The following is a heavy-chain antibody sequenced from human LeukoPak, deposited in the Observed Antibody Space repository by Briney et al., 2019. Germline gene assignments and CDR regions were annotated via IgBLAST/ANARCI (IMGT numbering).Heavy chain of an antibody. CDR2: IYYSGST. J-gene: IGHJ6*03. Sequence: SETVSLTCTVSGGSISSYYWSWIRQPPGKGLEWIGYIYYSGSTNYNPSLKSRVTISVDTSKNQFSLKLSSVTAADTAVYYCARASGSSQYYYYYMDVWGKGTTVTISS. CDR1: GGSISSYY. CDR3: ARASGSSQYYYYYMDV. D-gene: IGHD1-26*01. V-gene: IGHV4-59*01.